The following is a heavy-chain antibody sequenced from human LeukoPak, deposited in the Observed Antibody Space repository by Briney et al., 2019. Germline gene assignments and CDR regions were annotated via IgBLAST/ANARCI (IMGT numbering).Heavy chain of an antibody. V-gene: IGHV3-7*01. D-gene: IGHD3-10*01. Sequence: GGSLRLSCASSGFTFSRHWMSWVRQAPGKGLEGVGNIREDGNEKYYVDSVRGRFTISRDNARTSVYLEMSSLRAEDTAVYYCARILSRSSYDTMDVWGQGTTVTVSS. CDR2: IREDGNEK. CDR3: ARILSRSSYDTMDV. J-gene: IGHJ6*02. CDR1: GFTFSRHW.